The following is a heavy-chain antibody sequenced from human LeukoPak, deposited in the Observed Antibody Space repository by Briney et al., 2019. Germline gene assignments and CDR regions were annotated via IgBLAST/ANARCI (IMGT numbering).Heavy chain of an antibody. Sequence: GESLKISCKGSGYSFTSYWIGWVRQMPGKGLEWMGIIYPGDSDTRYSPSFQGQVTISADKSISTAYLQWSSLKASDTAMYYCARRVGYSYGYGRYYYYGMDVCGQGTTVTVSS. CDR2: IYPGDSDT. CDR1: GYSFTSYW. V-gene: IGHV5-51*01. D-gene: IGHD5-18*01. J-gene: IGHJ6*02. CDR3: ARRVGYSYGYGRYYYYGMDV.